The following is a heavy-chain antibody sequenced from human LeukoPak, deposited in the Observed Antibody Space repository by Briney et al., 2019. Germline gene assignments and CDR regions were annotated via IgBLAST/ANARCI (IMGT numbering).Heavy chain of an antibody. CDR1: GYTFTGYC. V-gene: IGHV1-2*02. D-gene: IGHD6-13*01. CDR3: ARERTLTYGAAAGTTCNWFDP. Sequence: GASVKVSCKASGYTFTGYCMHWVRQAPGQGLEWMGWINPNSGGTNYAQKFQGRVTMTRDTSISTAYMELSRLRSDDTAVYYCARERTLTYGAAAGTTCNWFDPWGQGTLVTVSS. CDR2: INPNSGGT. J-gene: IGHJ5*02.